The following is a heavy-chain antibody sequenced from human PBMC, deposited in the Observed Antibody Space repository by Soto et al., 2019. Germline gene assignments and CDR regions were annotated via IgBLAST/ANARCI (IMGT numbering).Heavy chain of an antibody. D-gene: IGHD5-18*01. J-gene: IGHJ6*02. Sequence: GGSLRLSCAASGFTFSSYGMHWVRQAPGKGLEWVAVISYDESNKYYADSVKGRFTISRDNSKNTLYLQMNSLRAEDTAVYYCAKDIGIQLWLGYYYGMDVWGQGTTVTVSS. CDR3: AKDIGIQLWLGYYYGMDV. V-gene: IGHV3-30*18. CDR2: ISYDESNK. CDR1: GFTFSSYG.